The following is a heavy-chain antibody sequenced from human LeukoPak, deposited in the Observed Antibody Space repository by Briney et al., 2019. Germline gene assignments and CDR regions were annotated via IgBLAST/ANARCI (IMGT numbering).Heavy chain of an antibody. CDR3: ARERRPYGGNSGDYYYYMDV. V-gene: IGHV3-30-3*01. J-gene: IGHJ6*03. Sequence: PGGSLRLSCAASGFTFRTYAMHWVRQAPGKGLGWVAVISYDGNNKYYADSVKGRFTISRDNSKNTLYLQMNSLRPDDTAVYYCARERRPYGGNSGDYYYYMDVWGKGTTVTVSS. CDR2: ISYDGNNK. D-gene: IGHD4-23*01. CDR1: GFTFRTYA.